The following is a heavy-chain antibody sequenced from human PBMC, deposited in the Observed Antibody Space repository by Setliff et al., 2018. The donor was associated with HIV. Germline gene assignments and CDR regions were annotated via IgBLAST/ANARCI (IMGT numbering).Heavy chain of an antibody. D-gene: IGHD3-3*01. CDR3: VRHADFWTSPRGYYFDS. V-gene: IGHV4-39*01. CDR1: GGSISSETSY. J-gene: IGHJ4*02. CDR2: ISYSGNT. Sequence: LSLTCTVSGGSISSETSYWGWIRQSPGKGLEWLGSISYSGNTYYNPSLKSRVTISVDTSKNQFSLKVTSVTAADTAIFYCVRHADFWTSPRGYYFDSWGQGTLVTVSS.